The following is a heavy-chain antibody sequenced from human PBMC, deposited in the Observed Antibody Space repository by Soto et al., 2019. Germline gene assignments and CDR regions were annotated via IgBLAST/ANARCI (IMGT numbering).Heavy chain of an antibody. J-gene: IGHJ4*02. CDR2: INHSGTT. D-gene: IGHD3-22*01. Sequence: SDPLALTCAVSGGSFRGYYWSWIRQPPGKGLEWIGEINHSGTTNYNPSLKSRVTISVDTSKNQFSLKLSSVTAADTAVYYCARGPTYYYDSSGYYDFDYWGQGTLVTVSS. CDR1: GGSFRGYY. CDR3: ARGPTYYYDSSGYYDFDY. V-gene: IGHV4-34*01.